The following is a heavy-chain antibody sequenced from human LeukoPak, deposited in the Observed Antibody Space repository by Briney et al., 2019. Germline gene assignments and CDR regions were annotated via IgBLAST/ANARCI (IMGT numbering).Heavy chain of an antibody. Sequence: SETLSLTCTVSGASISSYFWSWVRQPPGRGLERIGYVYGSGSTVYNPSLKSRLTISLDTSKSHFSLKLSSVTAADTAVYYCARQDYYDSSGFKGRAFDIWGQGTMVAVSS. CDR3: ARQDYYDSSGFKGRAFDI. CDR2: VYGSGST. J-gene: IGHJ3*02. V-gene: IGHV4-59*08. D-gene: IGHD3-22*01. CDR1: GASISSYF.